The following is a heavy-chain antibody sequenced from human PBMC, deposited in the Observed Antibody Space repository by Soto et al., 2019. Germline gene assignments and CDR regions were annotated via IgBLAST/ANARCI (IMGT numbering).Heavy chain of an antibody. D-gene: IGHD2-21*01. V-gene: IGHV4-30-4*01. CDR1: GVSITDDNYY. J-gene: IGHJ4*02. Sequence: QLHLQELGPRLVKPSQTLSLTCTVSGVSITDDNYYWSWIRQSPGKGLEWIGHLYHGETTYTNPTLKSRPSISVDTSKTQFSLTLNSVTAADAAVYYCAGGLSGDKVDQWGQGTLVTVSS. CDR2: LYHGETT. CDR3: AGGLSGDKVDQ.